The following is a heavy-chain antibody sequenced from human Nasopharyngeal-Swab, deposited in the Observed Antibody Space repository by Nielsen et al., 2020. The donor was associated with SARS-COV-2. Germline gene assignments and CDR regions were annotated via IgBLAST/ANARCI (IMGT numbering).Heavy chain of an antibody. J-gene: IGHJ4*02. CDR2: IYYSGST. V-gene: IGHV4-61*01. CDR3: ARDQGDVVTPTSFFDY. Sequence: SETLSLTCTVSGGSVSSGSYYWSWIRQPPGKGLEWIGYIYYSGSTNYTFSLKSRVTISVDTSKNQFSLKLSSVTAADTAVYYCARDQGDVVTPTSFFDYWGQGTLVTVSS. CDR1: GGSVSSGSYY. D-gene: IGHD4-23*01.